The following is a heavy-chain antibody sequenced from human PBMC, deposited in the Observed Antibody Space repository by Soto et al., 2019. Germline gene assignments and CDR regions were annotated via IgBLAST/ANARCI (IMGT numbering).Heavy chain of an antibody. CDR1: GFTFSGSA. V-gene: IGHV3-73*01. D-gene: IGHD4-17*01. CDR3: TAIAGPTVTTNY. J-gene: IGHJ4*02. Sequence: EVQLVESGGGLVQPGGSLKLSCAASGFTFSGSAMHWVRQASGKGLEWVGRIRSKANSYATAYAASVKGRFTISRDDSKNTAYLQMNSLKTEDTAVYYCTAIAGPTVTTNYWGQGTLVTVSS. CDR2: IRSKANSYAT.